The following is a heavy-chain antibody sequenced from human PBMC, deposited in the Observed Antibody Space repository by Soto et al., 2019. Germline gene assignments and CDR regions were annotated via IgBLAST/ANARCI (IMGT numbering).Heavy chain of an antibody. CDR3: ARGKEAVAPRGAFDI. J-gene: IGHJ3*02. V-gene: IGHV1-69*13. Sequence: GASVKVSCKASGGTFSSYAISWVRQAPGQGLEWMGGIIPIFGTANYAQKFQGRVTITADESTSTAYMELSSLRSEDTAVYYCARGKEAVAPRGAFDIRGQGTMVTVSS. D-gene: IGHD6-19*01. CDR2: IIPIFGTA. CDR1: GGTFSSYA.